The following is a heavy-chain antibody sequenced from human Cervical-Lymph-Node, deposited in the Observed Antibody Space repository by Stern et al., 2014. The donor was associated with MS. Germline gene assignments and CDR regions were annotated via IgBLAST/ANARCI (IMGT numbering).Heavy chain of an antibody. D-gene: IGHD4-11*01. J-gene: IGHJ6*02. Sequence: DQLVESGPGLVKPSETLSLTCTVSGGSVSSGSYYWSWIRQPPGKGLEWIGYIYYSGRTNYNPSLKSRVTISVDTSKNQFSLKLSSVTAADTAVYYCARGYTVTTTVWDYYYGMDVWGQGTTVTVSS. CDR1: GGSVSSGSYY. CDR3: ARGYTVTTTVWDYYYGMDV. V-gene: IGHV4-61*01. CDR2: IYYSGRT.